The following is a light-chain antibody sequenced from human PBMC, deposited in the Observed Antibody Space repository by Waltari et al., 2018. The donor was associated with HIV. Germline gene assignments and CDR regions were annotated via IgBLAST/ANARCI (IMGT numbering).Light chain of an antibody. J-gene: IGKJ2*01. CDR3: QQYDNLPRDGRYT. CDR2: DAS. V-gene: IGKV1-33*01. Sequence: DIQMTQSPSSLSASVGDRVTITCQASQDISNYLNWYQQKPGKAPKLLIYDASNLETGVPSRFSGSGSGTDFTFTISSLQPEDIATYYCQQYDNLPRDGRYTFGQGTKLEIK. CDR1: QDISNY.